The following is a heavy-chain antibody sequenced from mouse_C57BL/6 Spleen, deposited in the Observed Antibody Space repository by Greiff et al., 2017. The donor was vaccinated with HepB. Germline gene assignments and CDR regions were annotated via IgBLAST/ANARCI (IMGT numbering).Heavy chain of an antibody. V-gene: IGHV5-4*03. D-gene: IGHD1-1*01. CDR1: GFTFSSYA. CDR3: ARGDYDGSPYYYAMDY. Sequence: EVKLVESGGGLVKPGGSLKLSCAASGFTFSSYAMSWVRQTPEKRLEWVATISDGGSYTYYPDNVKGRFTISRDNAKNNLYLQMSHLKSEDTAMYYCARGDYDGSPYYYAMDYWGQGTSVTVSS. CDR2: ISDGGSYT. J-gene: IGHJ4*01.